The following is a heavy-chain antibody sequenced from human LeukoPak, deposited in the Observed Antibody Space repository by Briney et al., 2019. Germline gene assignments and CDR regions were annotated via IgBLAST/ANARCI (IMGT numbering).Heavy chain of an antibody. CDR3: ARLGRNSNSSNWFDP. D-gene: IGHD2/OR15-2a*01. J-gene: IGHJ5*02. CDR1: GYSISSGYY. V-gene: IGHV4-38-2*01. Sequence: SETLSLTCAVSGYSISSGYYWGWIRQPPGKGLEWLGSIYHSGSTYYNPSLKSRVTISVDTSKNQFSLKLSSVTAADTAVYYCARLGRNSNSSNWFDPWGQGTLVTVSS. CDR2: IYHSGST.